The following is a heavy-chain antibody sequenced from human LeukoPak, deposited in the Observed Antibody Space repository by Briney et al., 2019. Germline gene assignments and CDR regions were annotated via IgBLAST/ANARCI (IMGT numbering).Heavy chain of an antibody. CDR3: ARQTLAVAWK. J-gene: IGHJ4*02. CDR2: MNPNSGNT. V-gene: IGHV1-8*01. CDR1: GYTFTSYD. D-gene: IGHD6-19*01. Sequence: ASVKVSCKASGYTFTSYDINWVRQATGQGLEWMGWMNPNSGNTGYSQKFQGRVTITRDTSASTAYMELSSLRSEDTAVYYCARQTLAVAWKWGQGTLVTVSS.